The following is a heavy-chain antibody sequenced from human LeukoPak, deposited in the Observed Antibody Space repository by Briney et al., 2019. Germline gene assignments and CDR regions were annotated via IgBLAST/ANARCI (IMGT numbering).Heavy chain of an antibody. Sequence: GGSLRLSCAASGFTFSTYAMDWVRQAPGKGLEWVSYITSSSSSIFYADSVGGRFTISRDNAKNSLYLQMNSLGVDDSAVYYRARVSTCSGGSCLGSWGQGTLVTVSS. CDR1: GFTFSTYA. CDR3: ARVSTCSGGSCLGS. CDR2: ITSSSSSI. J-gene: IGHJ5*02. D-gene: IGHD2-15*01. V-gene: IGHV3-48*04.